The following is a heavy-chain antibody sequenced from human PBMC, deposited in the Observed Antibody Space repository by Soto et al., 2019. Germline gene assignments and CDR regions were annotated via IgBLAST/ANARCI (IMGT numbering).Heavy chain of an antibody. CDR3: ARAYSSSWSPDAFDI. J-gene: IGHJ3*02. CDR1: GYSFTSYW. CDR2: IYPGDSDT. V-gene: IGHV5-51*01. D-gene: IGHD6-13*01. Sequence: PGESLKISCKGSGYSFTSYWIGWVRQMPGKGLEWMGIIYPGDSDTRYSPSFQGQVTISADKSISTAYLQWSSLKASDTAMYYCARAYSSSWSPDAFDIWRQGTMVTVSS.